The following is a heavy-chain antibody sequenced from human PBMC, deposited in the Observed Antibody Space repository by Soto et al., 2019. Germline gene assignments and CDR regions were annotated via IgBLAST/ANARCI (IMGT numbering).Heavy chain of an antibody. CDR3: ARASLLFSLVG. CDR2: IYYSGST. J-gene: IGHJ4*02. Sequence: SETLSLTGTFSVSSISSGGYYWSWIRQHPGKGLEWIGYIYYSGSTYYNPSLKSRVTISVDTPKNQFSLKLSSVTAADTAVYYCARASLLFSLVGWGQGTLVTVSS. CDR1: VSSISSGGYY. V-gene: IGHV4-31*03. D-gene: IGHD2-15*01.